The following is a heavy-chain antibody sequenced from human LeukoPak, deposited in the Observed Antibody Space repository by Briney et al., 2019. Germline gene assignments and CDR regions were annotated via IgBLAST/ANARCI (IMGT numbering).Heavy chain of an antibody. Sequence: GGSLRLSCAASGFTFSTYAISWVRQAPGKGLEWVSCISSTSNYIFYADSVRGRFTISRDNAKNSLYLQMNSLRAEDTAVYYCARDGGSGSYSYYYYGMDVWGQGTTVTVSS. D-gene: IGHD3-10*01. CDR3: ARDGGSGSYSYYYYGMDV. J-gene: IGHJ6*02. CDR2: ISSTSNYI. CDR1: GFTFSTYA. V-gene: IGHV3-21*01.